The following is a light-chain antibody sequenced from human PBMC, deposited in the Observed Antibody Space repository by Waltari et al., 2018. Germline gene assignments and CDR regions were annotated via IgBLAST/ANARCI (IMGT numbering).Light chain of an antibody. CDR1: TGAVTSGHY. CDR2: DTT. J-gene: IGLJ3*02. V-gene: IGLV7-46*01. CDR3: LLWYSGARWV. Sequence: QAVVTQEPSLTVSPGGTVTLTCGSSTGAVTSGHYPYWFQQKPGQAPRTLIYDTTNKHSWTPARFSGSLLGGKAALTLSGAQPEDEADYYCLLWYSGARWVFGGGTNLSVL.